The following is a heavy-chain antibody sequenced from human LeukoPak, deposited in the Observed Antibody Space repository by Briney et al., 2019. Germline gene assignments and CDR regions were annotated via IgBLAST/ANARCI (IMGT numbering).Heavy chain of an antibody. CDR3: ARSHFYGSGVAP. CDR2: IFDTGST. J-gene: IGHJ5*02. Sequence: SETLSLTCTVSGGSISTIPLYWGWIRQPPGKGLEWIGSIFDTGSTYDNPSLKSRVTISVDTSRNQFSLKLTSLTAADTAVYYYARSHFYGSGVAPWGQGTLVTVSS. D-gene: IGHD3-10*01. V-gene: IGHV4-39*01. CDR1: GGSISTIPLY.